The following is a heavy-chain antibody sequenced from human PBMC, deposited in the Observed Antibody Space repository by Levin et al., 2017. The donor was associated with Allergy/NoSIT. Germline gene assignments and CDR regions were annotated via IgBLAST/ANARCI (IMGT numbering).Heavy chain of an antibody. CDR3: ARSDCSSTSCYRHFNS. Sequence: GGSLRLSCAASGFTFSSYLMHWVRQAPGKGLEYVSAISSDGDSTYYADSVKGRFTISRDNSNNMLYLQMGSLRPKDMAVYYCARSDCSSTSCYRHFNSWGQGTLVTVSP. J-gene: IGHJ4*02. D-gene: IGHD2-2*01. CDR1: GFTFSSYL. CDR2: ISSDGDST. V-gene: IGHV3-64*02.